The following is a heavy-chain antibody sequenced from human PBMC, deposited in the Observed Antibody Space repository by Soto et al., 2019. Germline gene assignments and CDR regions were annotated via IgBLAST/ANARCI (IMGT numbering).Heavy chain of an antibody. CDR3: ASLPHVFVLVPAAIEDNNWFDP. CDR1: GDSISSYS. J-gene: IGHJ5*02. CDR2: IHYNGKT. V-gene: IGHV4-59*12. Sequence: SETLSLTCTVSGDSISSYSWSWIRQPPGKGLEWIGNIHYNGKTKYNPSLKSRVTMSVDTSKNHFSLKLISVTAADTAVYFCASLPHVFVLVPAAIEDNNWFDPWGQGTLVTVSS. D-gene: IGHD2-2*02.